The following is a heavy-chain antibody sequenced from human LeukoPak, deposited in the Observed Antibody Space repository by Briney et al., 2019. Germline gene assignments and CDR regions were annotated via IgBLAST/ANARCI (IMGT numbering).Heavy chain of an antibody. Sequence: ATVRVSCKTSGYTFTNYDINWVRQATGQGLEWMGWMNPNSGNTGYAQKSQGRVTMNRNTSISTAYMELSSLRSEDTAVYYCARPHCSSTDCHPPEWFDPWGQGTLVTVSS. D-gene: IGHD2-2*01. J-gene: IGHJ5*02. V-gene: IGHV1-8*01. CDR3: ARPHCSSTDCHPPEWFDP. CDR1: GYTFTNYD. CDR2: MNPNSGNT.